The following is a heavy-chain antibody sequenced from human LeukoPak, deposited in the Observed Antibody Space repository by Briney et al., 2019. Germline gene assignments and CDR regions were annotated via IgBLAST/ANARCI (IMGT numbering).Heavy chain of an antibody. D-gene: IGHD6-19*01. V-gene: IGHV3-9*01. CDR3: AKAGPQDYYFDY. CDR1: GFTFDDYA. J-gene: IGHJ4*02. Sequence: PGGSLRLSCAASGFTFDDYAMHWVRQAPGKGLEWVSGISWNSGSIGYADSVKGRFTISRDNAKNSLYLQMNSLRAEDTALYYCAKAGPQDYYFDYWGQGTLVTVSS. CDR2: ISWNSGSI.